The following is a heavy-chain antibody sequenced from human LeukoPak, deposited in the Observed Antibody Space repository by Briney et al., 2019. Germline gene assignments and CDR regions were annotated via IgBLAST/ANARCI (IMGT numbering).Heavy chain of an antibody. J-gene: IGHJ4*02. D-gene: IGHD5-12*01. CDR2: VIGSSGST. CDR1: GFTFSNYA. Sequence: GGSLRLSCAASGFTFSNYAMSWVRQAPGKGLEWVSVVIGSSGSTDYADSVKGRFTISRDNAKNSLYLQMNSLRAEDTAVYYCARAGGSGYDDYWGQGTLVTVSS. V-gene: IGHV3-23*01. CDR3: ARAGGSGYDDY.